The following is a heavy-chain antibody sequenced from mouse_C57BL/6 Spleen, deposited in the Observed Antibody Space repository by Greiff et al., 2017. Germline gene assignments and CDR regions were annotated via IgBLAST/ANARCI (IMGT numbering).Heavy chain of an antibody. J-gene: IGHJ4*01. CDR2: IIPNNGGT. D-gene: IGHD5-1*01. CDR3: ARDLPRDAMDY. CDR1: GYTFTDYY. Sequence: EVQLQQSGPELVKPGASVKISCKASGYTFTDYYMNWVKQSHGKSLEWIGDIIPNNGGTSNNQKFKGKATFTVDKSSSTAYMELLSLTSEDSAVYYCARDLPRDAMDYWGQGTSVTVSS. V-gene: IGHV1-26*01.